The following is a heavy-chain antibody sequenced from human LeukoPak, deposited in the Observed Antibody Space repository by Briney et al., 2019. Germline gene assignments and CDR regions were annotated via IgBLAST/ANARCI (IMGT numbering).Heavy chain of an antibody. J-gene: IGHJ4*02. CDR3: ARDWHYYGSGSYPPDY. Sequence: SVKVSCKASGGAFSSYAINWVRQAPGQGLEWMGGIIPIFGTAKYAQKFQGRVTMTTDTSTSTAYMELRSLRSDDTAVYYCARDWHYYGSGSYPPDYWGQGTLVTVSS. CDR1: GGAFSSYA. D-gene: IGHD3-10*01. V-gene: IGHV1-69*05. CDR2: IIPIFGTA.